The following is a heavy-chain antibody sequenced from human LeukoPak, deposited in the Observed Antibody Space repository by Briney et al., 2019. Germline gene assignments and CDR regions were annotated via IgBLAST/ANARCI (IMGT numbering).Heavy chain of an antibody. CDR1: GFTFDDYG. V-gene: IGHV3-20*04. CDR2: INWNGGST. Sequence: LTGGSLRLSCAASGFTFDDYGMSWVRQAPGKGLEWVSGINWNGGSTGYADSVKGRFTISRDNAKNSLYLQMNSLRAEDTALYYCARGGFPPMTTVTPLLDYWGQGTLVTVSS. D-gene: IGHD4-17*01. J-gene: IGHJ4*02. CDR3: ARGGFPPMTTVTPLLDY.